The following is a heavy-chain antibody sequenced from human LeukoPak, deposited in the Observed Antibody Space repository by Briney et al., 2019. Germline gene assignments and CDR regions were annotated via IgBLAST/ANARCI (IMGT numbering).Heavy chain of an antibody. V-gene: IGHV5-51*01. Sequence: GASLKISCKGSGSSFSTYWIGWVRQMPGKGLEWMGIIYPADSDTRYSPSFQGQVTISADKSISTAYLQWSSLKASDTAMYYCARASPIDYWGQGTLVTVSS. CDR3: ARASPIDY. CDR2: IYPADSDT. CDR1: GSSFSTYW. J-gene: IGHJ4*02.